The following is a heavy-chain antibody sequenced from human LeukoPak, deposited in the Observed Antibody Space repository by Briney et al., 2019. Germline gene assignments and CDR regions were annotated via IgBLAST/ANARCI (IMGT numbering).Heavy chain of an antibody. CDR1: GGSISSGGYC. CDR2: IYYSGST. D-gene: IGHD5-12*01. Sequence: SQTLSLTCTVSGGSISSGGYCWSWIRQHPGKGLEWIGYIYYSGSTYYNPSLKSRVTISVDTSKNQFSLKLSSVTAADTAVYYCARERDGYNYLDYWGQGTLVTVSS. J-gene: IGHJ4*02. CDR3: ARERDGYNYLDY. V-gene: IGHV4-31*03.